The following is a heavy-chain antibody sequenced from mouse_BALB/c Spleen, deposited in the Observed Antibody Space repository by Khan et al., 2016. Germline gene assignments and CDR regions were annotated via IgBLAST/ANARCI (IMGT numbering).Heavy chain of an antibody. V-gene: IGHV11-2*02. Sequence: EVQLLETGGGLVQPGGSRGLSCEGSGCTFSGFWMSWVRQTPGKTLEWIGDINSDGSAINYAPSIKDRFTIFRDNDKSTLYQQMSKVRSEDTATYFCMRYDGYYWYFDVWGAGTTVTVSS. CDR1: GCTFSGFW. D-gene: IGHD2-3*01. CDR3: MRYDGYYWYFDV. J-gene: IGHJ1*01. CDR2: INSDGSAI.